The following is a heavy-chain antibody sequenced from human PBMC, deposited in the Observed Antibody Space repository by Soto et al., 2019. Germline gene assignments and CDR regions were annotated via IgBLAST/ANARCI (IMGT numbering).Heavy chain of an antibody. J-gene: IGHJ6*02. V-gene: IGHV1-2*02. D-gene: IGHD3-16*01. CDR3: ERDLYSNNLGDGGMDV. Sequence: GASVKVSCKASGYTFTGYYMHWVRQAPGQGLEWMGWINPNSGGTNYAQKFQGRVTMTRDTSISTAYMELSRLRSDDTAVYYCERDLYSNNLGDGGMDVWGQGTTVTVS. CDR1: GYTFTGYY. CDR2: INPNSGGT.